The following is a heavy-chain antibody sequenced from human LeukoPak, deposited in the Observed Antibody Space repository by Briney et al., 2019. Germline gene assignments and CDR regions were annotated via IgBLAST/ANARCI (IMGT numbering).Heavy chain of an antibody. CDR2: INPNSGGT. CDR3: ARDHGYCSSTSCYNWFDP. V-gene: IGHV1-2*02. J-gene: IGHJ5*02. D-gene: IGHD2-2*01. Sequence: ASVKVSCKASGYTFTGYYMHWVRQAPGQGLEWMGWINPNSGGTNYAQKFQGRVTMTRDTSISTAYMELSRLRSDDTAVYYCARDHGYCSSTSCYNWFDPWGQGTLVTVSP. CDR1: GYTFTGYY.